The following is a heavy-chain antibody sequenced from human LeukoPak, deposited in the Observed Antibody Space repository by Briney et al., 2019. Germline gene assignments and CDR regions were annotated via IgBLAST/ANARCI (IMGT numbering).Heavy chain of an antibody. CDR3: AGGTGFIIKD. Sequence: GGSLRLSCAASGFTYSLYWMNWVRRAPGKGLEWVANIKQDGSEKNYVDSVKGRFTISRDNAKNSLYLQMNNLRVEDTAMYYCAGGTGFIIKDWGQGTLVTVSS. J-gene: IGHJ4*02. D-gene: IGHD3-9*01. CDR1: GFTYSLYW. V-gene: IGHV3-7*03. CDR2: IKQDGSEK.